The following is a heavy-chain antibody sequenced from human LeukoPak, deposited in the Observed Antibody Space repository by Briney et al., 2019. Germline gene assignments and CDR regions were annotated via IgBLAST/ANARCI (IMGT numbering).Heavy chain of an antibody. CDR3: ARDLLPTTSYSDY. V-gene: IGHV3-48*01. J-gene: IGHJ4*02. CDR2: ISSSSSTI. CDR1: GFTFSSYS. D-gene: IGHD4-4*01. Sequence: GGSLRLSCAASGFTFSSYSMNWVRQAPGKGLEWVSYISSSSSTIYCADSVKGRFTISRDNAKNSLYLQMNSLRAEDTAVYYCARDLLPTTSYSDYWGQGTLVTVSS.